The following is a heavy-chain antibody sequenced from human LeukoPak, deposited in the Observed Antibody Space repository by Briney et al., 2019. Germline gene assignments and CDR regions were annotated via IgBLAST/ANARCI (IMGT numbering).Heavy chain of an antibody. J-gene: IGHJ6*02. V-gene: IGHV4-59*01. CDR1: GGSISSYY. CDR3: ARGNLNWNYLPYYYGMDV. Sequence: SETLSLTCTVSGGSISSYYWSWIRQPPGKGLEWIGYIYYSGSTNYNPSLKSRVTISVDTSKNQFSLKLSSVTAADTAVYYCARGNLNWNYLPYYYGMDVWGQGTTVTVSS. D-gene: IGHD1-7*01. CDR2: IYYSGST.